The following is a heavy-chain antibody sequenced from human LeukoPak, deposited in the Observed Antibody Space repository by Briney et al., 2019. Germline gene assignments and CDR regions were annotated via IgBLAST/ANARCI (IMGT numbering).Heavy chain of an antibody. Sequence: RASVKVSCKASGYTFTGYYMHWVRQAPGQGLEWMGWINPNSGGTNYAQKFQGRVTMTRDTSISTAYMELSRLRSDDTAVYYCARSAAGLDAFDIWGQGTMVTVSS. V-gene: IGHV1-2*02. J-gene: IGHJ3*02. CDR3: ARSAAGLDAFDI. CDR2: INPNSGGT. CDR1: GYTFTGYY. D-gene: IGHD6-13*01.